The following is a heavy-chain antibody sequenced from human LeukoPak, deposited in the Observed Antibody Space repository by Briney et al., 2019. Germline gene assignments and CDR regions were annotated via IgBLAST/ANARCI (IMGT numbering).Heavy chain of an antibody. V-gene: IGHV4-59*12. CDR3: AXVAAIGTPKSDIAAAGTYFDY. J-gene: IGHJ4*02. CDR2: IYYSGST. D-gene: IGHD6-13*01. Sequence: PSETLSLTCTVSGGSISSYYWSWIRQPPGKGLEWIGYIYYSGSTNYNPSLKSRVTISVDTSKNQFSLKLSSVTAADTAVYYCAXVAAIGTPKSDIAAAGTYFDYWGQGTLVTVSS. CDR1: GGSISSYY.